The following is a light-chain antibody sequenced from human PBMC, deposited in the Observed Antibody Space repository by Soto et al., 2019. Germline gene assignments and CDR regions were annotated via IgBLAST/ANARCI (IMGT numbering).Light chain of an antibody. CDR2: EVN. V-gene: IGLV2-8*01. J-gene: IGLJ3*02. CDR3: SSYAGSNNVV. CDR1: SSDVGGYYS. Sequence: QSVLTQPPSASGSPGQSVTISCTGTSSDVGGYYSVSWYQQHPGKAPRLIIYEVNKRPSGVPDRFSASKSYNTASLTVSGLQTEDEADYYCSSYAGSNNVVFGGGTKLTVL.